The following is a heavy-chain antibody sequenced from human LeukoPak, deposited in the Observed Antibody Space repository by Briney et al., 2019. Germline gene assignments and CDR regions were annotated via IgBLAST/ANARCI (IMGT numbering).Heavy chain of an antibody. Sequence: GGSLRLSCAASGFTFSSYAMSWVRQAPGKGLEWVSAISGSGGSTYYADSVKGPFTISRDNSKNTLYLQMNSLRAEDTAVYYCAKREMTTVTTPNYYYYGMDVWGQGTTVTVSS. V-gene: IGHV3-23*01. D-gene: IGHD4-11*01. J-gene: IGHJ6*02. CDR1: GFTFSSYA. CDR2: ISGSGGST. CDR3: AKREMTTVTTPNYYYYGMDV.